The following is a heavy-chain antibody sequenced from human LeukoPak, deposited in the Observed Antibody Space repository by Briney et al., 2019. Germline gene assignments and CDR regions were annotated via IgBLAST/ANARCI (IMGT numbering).Heavy chain of an antibody. CDR2: IKSKTDGGTT. CDR1: GFTFSNAW. V-gene: IGHV3-15*01. Sequence: GGSLRLSCAASGFTFSNAWMSWVRQAPGKGLEWVGRIKSKTDGGTTDYAAPVKGRFTISRDDSKNTLYLQMNSLKTEDTAVYYCTTDIVVVPAAIGAGGFDYWGQGTLVTVSS. J-gene: IGHJ4*02. CDR3: TTDIVVVPAAIGAGGFDY. D-gene: IGHD2-2*02.